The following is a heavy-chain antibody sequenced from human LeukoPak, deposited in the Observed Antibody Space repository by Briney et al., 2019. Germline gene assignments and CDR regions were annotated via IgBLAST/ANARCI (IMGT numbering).Heavy chain of an antibody. Sequence: PGGSLRLSCVVSGFILRSFDMHWVRQAPGKGLEWVASIRYDGSDKYYADSVKGRFTVSRDNSQNTLYLQMSSLTTEDTAVYYCAKDGRYNVRYSSGYDYYYGMDVWGQGTTVTVSS. D-gene: IGHD6-19*01. CDR3: AKDGRYNVRYSSGYDYYYGMDV. CDR2: IRYDGSDK. V-gene: IGHV3-30*02. CDR1: GFILRSFD. J-gene: IGHJ6*02.